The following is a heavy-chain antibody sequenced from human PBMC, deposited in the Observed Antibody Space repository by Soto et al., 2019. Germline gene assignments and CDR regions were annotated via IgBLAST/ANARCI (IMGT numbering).Heavy chain of an antibody. CDR1: GDSSIIYL. J-gene: IGHJ3*02. D-gene: IGHD1-1*01. CDR3: ARGWKVAGDAFDI. V-gene: IGHV5-51*01. Sequence: GEPLKLSGTGCGDSSIIYLIGCVRQMPGKGLEWMGMIYPGDSDTRYSPSFQGQVTISVDKSISTAYLQWSSLKASDTAMYYCARGWKVAGDAFDIWGQGTMVTFSS. CDR2: IYPGDSDT.